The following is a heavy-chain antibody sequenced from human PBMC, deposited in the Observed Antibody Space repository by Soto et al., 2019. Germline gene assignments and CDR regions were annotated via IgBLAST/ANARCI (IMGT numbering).Heavy chain of an antibody. V-gene: IGHV3-21*01. CDR3: ARDLALAGNY. CDR2: ISSTSSYT. D-gene: IGHD6-19*01. Sequence: AGGSLRLSCAASGFTFSSYAMTWVRQTQEKGLEWVSSISSTSSYTHYSDSVKGRFTISRDNANNSLFLQMNSLRAEDTATYYCARDLALAGNYWGQGVLVTVSS. CDR1: GFTFSSYA. J-gene: IGHJ4*02.